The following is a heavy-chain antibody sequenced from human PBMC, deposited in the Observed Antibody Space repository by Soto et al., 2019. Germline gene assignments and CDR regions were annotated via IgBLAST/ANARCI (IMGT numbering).Heavy chain of an antibody. CDR1: GFTFSSYA. CDR2: ISGSGGST. V-gene: IGHV3-23*01. Sequence: SGGSLRLSCAASGFTFSSYAMSWVRQAPRKGLEWVSAISGSGGSTYYADPVKGRFTISRDNSKNTLYLQMNSLRAEDTAVYYCAKFPDYYDSSGYSDYWGQGTLVTVSS. J-gene: IGHJ4*02. CDR3: AKFPDYYDSSGYSDY. D-gene: IGHD3-22*01.